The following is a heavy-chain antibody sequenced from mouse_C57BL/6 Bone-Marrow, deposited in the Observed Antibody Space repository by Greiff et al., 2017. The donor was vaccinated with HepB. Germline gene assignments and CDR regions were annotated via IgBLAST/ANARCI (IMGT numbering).Heavy chain of an antibody. J-gene: IGHJ2*01. CDR1: GFTFTDYY. Sequence: EVKLMESGGGLVQPGGSLSLSCAASGFTFTDYYMSWVRQPPGKALEWLGFIRNKANGYTTEYSASVKGRFTISRDNSQSILYLQMNALRAEDSATYYCARGDYGFFDYWGQGTTLTVSS. V-gene: IGHV7-3*01. CDR3: ARGDYGFFDY. CDR2: IRNKANGYTT. D-gene: IGHD1-1*01.